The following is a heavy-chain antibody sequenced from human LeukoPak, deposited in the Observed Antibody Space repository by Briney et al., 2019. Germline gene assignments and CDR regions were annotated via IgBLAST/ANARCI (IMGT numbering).Heavy chain of an antibody. V-gene: IGHV1-69*08. J-gene: IGHJ5*02. CDR1: GGSFSDYS. Sequence: ASVKVPCKASGGSFSDYSISWVRQAPGQGLEWMGRIIAILDTAHYAQKFQGRFTITADKSTTTVYMELSSLRSDDTAVYYCVRSGYDYDWFDPWGQGTLVTVSS. CDR3: VRSGYDYDWFDP. D-gene: IGHD5-12*01. CDR2: IIAILDTA.